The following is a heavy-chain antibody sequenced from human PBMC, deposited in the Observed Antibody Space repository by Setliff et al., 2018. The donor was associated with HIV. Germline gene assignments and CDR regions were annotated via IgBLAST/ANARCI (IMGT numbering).Heavy chain of an antibody. CDR1: GDSISSGGFY. D-gene: IGHD3-10*01. CDR2: IYIGGST. J-gene: IGHJ4*02. Sequence: SETLSLTCTVSGDSISSGGFYWTWIRQPAGKGLEYIGHIYIGGSTNSHPSLESRLAISADTSKNQFSLKLNSVTAADTAVYYCARLRGSNQFDYWGQGTLVTVSS. V-gene: IGHV4-61*09. CDR3: ARLRGSNQFDY.